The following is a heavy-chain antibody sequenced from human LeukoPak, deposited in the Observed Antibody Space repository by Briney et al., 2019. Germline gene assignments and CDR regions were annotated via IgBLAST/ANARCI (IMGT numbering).Heavy chain of an antibody. D-gene: IGHD3-22*01. Sequence: GGSLRLSCAASGFTFSSYAMSWVRQAPGKGLEWVGRIKSKTDGGTTDYAAPVKGRFTISRDDSKNTLYLQMNSLKTEDTAVYYCTTDLSEIVDSSGHTRCPLWGQGTLVTVSS. J-gene: IGHJ4*02. CDR2: IKSKTDGGTT. CDR3: TTDLSEIVDSSGHTRCPL. CDR1: GFTFSSYA. V-gene: IGHV3-15*01.